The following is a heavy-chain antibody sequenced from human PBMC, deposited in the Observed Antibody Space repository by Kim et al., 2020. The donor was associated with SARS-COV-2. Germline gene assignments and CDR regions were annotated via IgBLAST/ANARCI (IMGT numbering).Heavy chain of an antibody. CDR3: ARGSIVVVVAALDY. D-gene: IGHD2-15*01. Sequence: PSLKSRVTISVDTSKNQFSLKLSSVTAADTAVYYCARGSIVVVVAALDYWGQGTLVTVSS. V-gene: IGHV4-34*01. J-gene: IGHJ4*02.